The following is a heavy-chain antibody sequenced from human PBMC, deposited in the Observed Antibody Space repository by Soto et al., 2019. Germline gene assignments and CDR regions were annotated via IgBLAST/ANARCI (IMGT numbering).Heavy chain of an antibody. D-gene: IGHD1-20*01. J-gene: IGHJ4*02. CDR1: GFTFSSYA. Sequence: GGSLRLSCAASGFTFSSYAMHWVRQAPGKGLEWVAVISYDGSNKYYADSVKGRFTISRDNSKNTLYLQMNSLRAEDTAVYYCARDIRIEGPFDYWGQGTLVTVSS. V-gene: IGHV3-30*04. CDR3: ARDIRIEGPFDY. CDR2: ISYDGSNK.